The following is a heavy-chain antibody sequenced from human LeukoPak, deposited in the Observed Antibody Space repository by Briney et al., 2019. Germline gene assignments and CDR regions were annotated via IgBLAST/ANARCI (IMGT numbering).Heavy chain of an antibody. CDR3: VRGIVVVAQLGYYFYYMDV. J-gene: IGHJ6*03. CDR1: GGSITSSSYY. V-gene: IGHV4-39*07. Sequence: SETLSLTCTVSGGSITSSSYYWGWIRQPPGKGLEWIGSFYYSGSTYYNPSLKRRVTISADTSKNQFSLKLSSVTAADTAVYYCVRGIVVVAQLGYYFYYMDVWGKGTTVTISS. D-gene: IGHD2-15*01. CDR2: FYYSGST.